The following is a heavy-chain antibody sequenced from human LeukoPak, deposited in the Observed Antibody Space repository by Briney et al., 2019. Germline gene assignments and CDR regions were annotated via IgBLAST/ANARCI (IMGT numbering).Heavy chain of an antibody. J-gene: IGHJ4*02. CDR2: ISYDGANK. V-gene: IGHV3-30-3*01. CDR3: ARISRSDGGGFDY. Sequence: GRSLRLSCAASEFTFSSYSMHWVRHVPGKGLEWVAVISYDGANKYYADSVRGRFTISRDNSKNTLYLELNSLRPEDTAVYYCARISRSDGGGFDYWGQGTLVTVSS. CDR1: EFTFSSYS. D-gene: IGHD3-16*01.